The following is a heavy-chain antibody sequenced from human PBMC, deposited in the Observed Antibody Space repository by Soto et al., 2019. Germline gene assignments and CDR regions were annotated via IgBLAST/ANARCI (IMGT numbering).Heavy chain of an antibody. J-gene: IGHJ4*02. D-gene: IGHD5-12*01. Sequence: CCAASVFTFSSYAMSWVRQAPGKGLEWVSAISGSGGSTYYADSVKGRFTISRDNSKNTLYLQMNSLRAEDTAVYYCAKDLEMATITGGYYFDYWGQGTLVTVSS. CDR2: ISGSGGST. V-gene: IGHV3-23*01. CDR1: VFTFSSYA. CDR3: AKDLEMATITGGYYFDY.